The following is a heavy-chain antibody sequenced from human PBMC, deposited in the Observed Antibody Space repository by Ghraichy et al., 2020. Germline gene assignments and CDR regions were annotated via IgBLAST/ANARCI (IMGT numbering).Heavy chain of an antibody. Sequence: GSLRLSCAASGFTFSNAWMSRVRQAPGKGLEWVGRIRSKADGGTTDYAATVKGRFFFSRDDSKDTLYLQMNSLKTEDTAVYYCTTLGLSDTWGQGTLVTVSS. CDR2: IRSKADGGTT. V-gene: IGHV3-15*01. CDR1: GFTFSNAW. D-gene: IGHD2/OR15-2a*01. J-gene: IGHJ5*02. CDR3: TTLGLSDT.